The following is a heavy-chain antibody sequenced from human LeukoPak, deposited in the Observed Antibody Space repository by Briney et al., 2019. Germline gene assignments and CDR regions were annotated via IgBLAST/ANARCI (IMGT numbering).Heavy chain of an antibody. V-gene: IGHV1-18*01. CDR3: ARGKYLDWGINAHYFDY. D-gene: IGHD3-9*01. J-gene: IGHJ4*02. Sequence: ASVKVSCKASGYTFSSYGISWVRQAPGQGLEWMGWISIYSGNTRYIEDLQGRLTMTTDTSTNTAYMELRSLRSDDTAIYFCARGKYLDWGINAHYFDYWGQGTLVTVSS. CDR2: ISIYSGNT. CDR1: GYTFSSYG.